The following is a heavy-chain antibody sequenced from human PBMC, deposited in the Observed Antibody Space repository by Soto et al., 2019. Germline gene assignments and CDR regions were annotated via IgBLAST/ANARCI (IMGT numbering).Heavy chain of an antibody. Sequence: ASVKVSCKASGYTFTGYYMHWVRQAPGQGLEWMGWINAGNGNTKYSQKFQGRVTITRDTSASTAYMELSSLRSEDTAVYYCARGYSYGFFDYWGQGTLVTVSS. V-gene: IGHV1-3*01. J-gene: IGHJ4*02. D-gene: IGHD5-18*01. CDR1: GYTFTGYY. CDR2: INAGNGNT. CDR3: ARGYSYGFFDY.